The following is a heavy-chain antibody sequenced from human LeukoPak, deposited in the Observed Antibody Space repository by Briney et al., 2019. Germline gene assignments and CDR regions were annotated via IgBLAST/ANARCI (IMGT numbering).Heavy chain of an antibody. CDR2: IRYDGSNK. J-gene: IGHJ4*02. CDR1: GFTFSSYG. Sequence: GGSLGLSCAASGFTFSSYGMHWVRQAPGKGLEWVAFIRYDGSNKYYADSVKGRFTISRDNSKNTLYLQMNSLRAEDTAVYYCAKDLDVVPAAIDYWGQGTLVTVSS. D-gene: IGHD2-2*01. CDR3: AKDLDVVPAAIDY. V-gene: IGHV3-30*02.